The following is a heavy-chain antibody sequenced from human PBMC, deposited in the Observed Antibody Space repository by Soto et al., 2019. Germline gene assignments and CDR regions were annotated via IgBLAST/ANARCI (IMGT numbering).Heavy chain of an antibody. Sequence: PGWSLRLSCAASGFTFSSYSMNWVRQAPGKGLEWVSSISSSNSFVYYADSVKGRFTISRDNAKNSLYLQMNSLRAEDTAVYYCARDRGSVLVPAEWFDHWGQGTLVSVSS. CDR3: ARDRGSVLVPAEWFDH. CDR2: ISSSNSFV. CDR1: GFTFSSYS. J-gene: IGHJ5*02. D-gene: IGHD2-2*01. V-gene: IGHV3-21*01.